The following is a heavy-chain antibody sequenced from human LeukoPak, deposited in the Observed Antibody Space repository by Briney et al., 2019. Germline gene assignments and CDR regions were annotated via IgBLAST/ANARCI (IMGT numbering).Heavy chain of an antibody. J-gene: IGHJ4*02. Sequence: GGSLRLSCAASGFTFITYSMNWVRQAPGKGREWISYISSGSNTIYYADSVKGRFTISRDNARNSLFLQMNSLGAEDTAVYYCARRVGATYYFDWWGQGTLVTVSS. D-gene: IGHD1-26*01. CDR2: ISSGSNTI. V-gene: IGHV3-48*01. CDR3: ARRVGATYYFDW. CDR1: GFTFITYS.